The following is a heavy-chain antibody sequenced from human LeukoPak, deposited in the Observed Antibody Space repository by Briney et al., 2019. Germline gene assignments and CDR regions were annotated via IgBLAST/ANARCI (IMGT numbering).Heavy chain of an antibody. D-gene: IGHD2-15*01. CDR3: ARAASSGGAFYGMDV. CDR2: INHSGST. CDR1: GGSFSGYY. Sequence: SETLSLTCAVYGGSFSGYYWSWIRQPPGKGLEWIGEINHSGSTNYNPSLKSRVTISVDTSKNQFSLKLSSVTAADTAVYYCARAASSGGAFYGMDVWGQGTTVTVSS. V-gene: IGHV4-34*01. J-gene: IGHJ6*02.